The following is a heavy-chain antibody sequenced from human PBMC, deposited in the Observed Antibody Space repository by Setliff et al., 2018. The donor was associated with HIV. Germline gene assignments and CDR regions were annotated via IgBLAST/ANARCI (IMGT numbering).Heavy chain of an antibody. D-gene: IGHD3-22*01. CDR1: GYTFTGYY. CDR2: INLNTGNT. Sequence: ASVKVSCKASGYTFTGYYMHWVRQAPGQGLEWMGCINLNTGNTNYAQKFQGRVIVARDTSINTAYVELRSLRLDDTAVYFCARGRTYDSSGYIGNWFDPWGQGTLVTVSS. V-gene: IGHV1-2*02. CDR3: ARGRTYDSSGYIGNWFDP. J-gene: IGHJ5*02.